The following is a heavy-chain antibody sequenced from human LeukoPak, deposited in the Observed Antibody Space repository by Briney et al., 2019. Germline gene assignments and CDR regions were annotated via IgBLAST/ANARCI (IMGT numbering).Heavy chain of an antibody. J-gene: IGHJ4*02. CDR2: IYTSGST. V-gene: IGHV4-4*07. D-gene: IGHD3-22*01. Sequence: SETLSLTCTVSGGSISSYYWSWIRQPAGKGLEWIGRIYTSGSTNYNPSLKSRVTMSVDTSKNQFSLKLSSLTAADTAVYYCARDTYYYDSSGYLVYDYWGQGTLVTVSS. CDR3: ARDTYYYDSSGYLVYDY. CDR1: GGSISSYY.